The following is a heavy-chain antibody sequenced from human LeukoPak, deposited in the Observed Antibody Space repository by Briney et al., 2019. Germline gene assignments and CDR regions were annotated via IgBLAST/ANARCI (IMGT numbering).Heavy chain of an antibody. D-gene: IGHD3-3*01. CDR2: IYSSGST. CDR1: GGSISSYY. J-gene: IGHJ4*02. Sequence: PSETLSLTCTVSGGSISSYYWSWIRQPPGKGLEWIGYIYSSGSTNYNPSLNSRVTMSVDTSKNQFSPKLCSVTAADTAVYYCARVKSWSGYNALDYWGQGALVTVSS. V-gene: IGHV4-59*01. CDR3: ARVKSWSGYNALDY.